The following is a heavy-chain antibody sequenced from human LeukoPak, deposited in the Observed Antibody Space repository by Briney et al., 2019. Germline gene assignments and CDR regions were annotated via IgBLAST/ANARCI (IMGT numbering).Heavy chain of an antibody. CDR3: ARARITMVRGVHIEGYFDY. CDR1: GGSISSYY. J-gene: IGHJ4*02. V-gene: IGHV4-59*01. Sequence: PSETLSLTCTVSGGSISSYYWSWIRQPPGKGLEWIGYIYYSGGTNYNPSLKSRVTISVDTSKNQFSLKLSSVTAADTAVYYCARARITMVRGVHIEGYFDYWGQRTLVTVSS. CDR2: IYYSGGT. D-gene: IGHD3-10*01.